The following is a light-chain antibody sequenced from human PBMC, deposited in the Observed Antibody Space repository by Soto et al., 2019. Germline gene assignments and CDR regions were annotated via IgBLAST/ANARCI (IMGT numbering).Light chain of an antibody. Sequence: EIVLTQSPATLSLSPGERATLSCRASQSVSRYLAWYRQRPGQTPRLLIYDTSNRATGIPARFSGSGSGTDFTLTISSLEPENLAVYYCQQPSNWPLGGGTKVEIK. V-gene: IGKV3-11*01. CDR2: DTS. J-gene: IGKJ4*01. CDR3: QQPSNWP. CDR1: QSVSRY.